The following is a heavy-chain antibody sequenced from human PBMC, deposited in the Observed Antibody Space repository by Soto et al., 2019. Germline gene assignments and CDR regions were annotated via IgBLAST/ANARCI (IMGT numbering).Heavy chain of an antibody. CDR1: GGTFSSYA. J-gene: IGHJ4*02. D-gene: IGHD4-17*01. Sequence: QVQLVQSGAEVKKPGSSVKVSCKASGGTFSSYAISWVRQAPGQGLEWMGGIIPIFGTANYAQKFQGRDTITADESTSTAYMELSSLGSEDTAVYYCARDKGLEGYGDDVLGGYFDYWGQGTLVTVSS. CDR3: ARDKGLEGYGDDVLGGYFDY. CDR2: IIPIFGTA. V-gene: IGHV1-69*01.